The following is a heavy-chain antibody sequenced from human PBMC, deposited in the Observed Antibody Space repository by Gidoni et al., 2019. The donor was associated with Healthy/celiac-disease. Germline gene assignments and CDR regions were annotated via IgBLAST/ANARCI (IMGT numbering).Heavy chain of an antibody. J-gene: IGHJ4*02. D-gene: IGHD6-6*01. CDR3: ARARGGFSSIAARLFDY. V-gene: IGHV4-31*03. Sequence: QVQLQESGPGLVKPSQTLSLTCTVSGGSISSGGYYWSWIRQHPGKGLEWIGYIYYSGSTYYNPSLKSRVTISVDTSKNQFSLKLSSVTAADTAVYYCARARGGFSSIAARLFDYWGQGTLVTVSS. CDR1: GGSISSGGYY. CDR2: IYYSGST.